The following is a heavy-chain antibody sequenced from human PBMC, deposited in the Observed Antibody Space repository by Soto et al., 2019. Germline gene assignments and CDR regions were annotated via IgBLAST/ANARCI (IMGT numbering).Heavy chain of an antibody. D-gene: IGHD4-4*01. CDR3: TRQYVDDYNSFDS. J-gene: IGHJ4*02. CDR2: IRSKANNYAT. CDR1: GFTFSASG. Sequence: EVQLVESGGGLVQPGGSLKLSCAASGFTFSASGMHWVRQASGKGLEWVGRIRSKANNYATAYAASVKGRFTVSRDDSKNTAYLQMYSLETEDTAVYYCTRQYVDDYNSFDSWGQGTLVTVSS. V-gene: IGHV3-73*01.